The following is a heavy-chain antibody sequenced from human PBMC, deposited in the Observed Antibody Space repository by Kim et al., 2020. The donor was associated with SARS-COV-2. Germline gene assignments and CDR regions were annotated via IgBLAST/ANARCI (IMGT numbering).Heavy chain of an antibody. V-gene: IGHV4-34*01. CDR1: GGSFSGYY. Sequence: SETLSLTCAVYGGSFSGYYWSWIRQPPGKGLEWIGEINHSGSTNYNPSLKSRVTISVDTSKNQFSLKLSSVTAADTAVYYCARGIAARPSMALDAFDIWGQGTMVTVSS. CDR3: ARGIAARPSMALDAFDI. J-gene: IGHJ3*02. D-gene: IGHD6-6*01. CDR2: INHSGST.